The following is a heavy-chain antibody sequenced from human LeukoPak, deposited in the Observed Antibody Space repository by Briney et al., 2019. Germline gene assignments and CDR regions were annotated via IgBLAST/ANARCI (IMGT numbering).Heavy chain of an antibody. D-gene: IGHD1-14*01. CDR3: ARRSAGNWYFDI. J-gene: IGHJ2*01. CDR2: IYYSGST. CDR1: GGSISTYY. V-gene: IGHV4-59*08. Sequence: SETLSLTCTVSGGSISTYYWIWIRQPPGKGLVWIGYIYYSGSTNYNPSLNSRVTISVDTSTNQSSLRMSSVTAADTPVYYCARRSAGNWYFDIWGRGALVTVSS.